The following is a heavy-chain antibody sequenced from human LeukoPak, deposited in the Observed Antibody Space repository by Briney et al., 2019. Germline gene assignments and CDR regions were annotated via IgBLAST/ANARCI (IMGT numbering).Heavy chain of an antibody. Sequence: PGGSLRHSCAASGFSFSDYGMHWVRDAPGKGLEWVAFIRYDGSNKYYADSVKGRFTISRDNSKNTLYLQMNSLRAEDTAVYYCAKDLDCSGGSCNNWGQGTLVTVSS. J-gene: IGHJ4*02. D-gene: IGHD2-15*01. CDR3: AKDLDCSGGSCNN. V-gene: IGHV3-30*02. CDR2: IRYDGSNK. CDR1: GFSFSDYG.